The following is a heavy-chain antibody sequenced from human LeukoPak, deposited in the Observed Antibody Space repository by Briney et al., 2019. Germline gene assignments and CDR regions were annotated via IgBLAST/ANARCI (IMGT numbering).Heavy chain of an antibody. D-gene: IGHD3-9*01. J-gene: IGHJ3*02. CDR2: IWYDGSNK. Sequence: GRSLRLSCAASGFTFSSYGMHWVRQAPGKGLEWVAVIWYDGSNKYYADSVKGRFTISGDNSKNTLYLQMNSLRAEDTAVYYCARGLTGYYADAFDIWGQGTMVTVSS. V-gene: IGHV3-33*01. CDR1: GFTFSSYG. CDR3: ARGLTGYYADAFDI.